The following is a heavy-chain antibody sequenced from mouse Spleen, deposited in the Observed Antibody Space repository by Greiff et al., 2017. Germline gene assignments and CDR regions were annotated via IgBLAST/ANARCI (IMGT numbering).Heavy chain of an antibody. V-gene: IGHV3-6*01. D-gene: IGHD2-14*01. CDR1: GYSITSGYY. J-gene: IGHJ4*01. CDR3: ARAPYRYDLYAMDY. CDR2: ISYDGSN. Sequence: DVQLQESGPGLVKPSQSLSLTCSVTGYSITSGYYWNWIRQFPGNKLEWMGYISYDGSNNYNPSLKNRISITRDTSKNQFFLKLNSVTTEDTATYYCARAPYRYDLYAMDYWGQGTSVTVSS.